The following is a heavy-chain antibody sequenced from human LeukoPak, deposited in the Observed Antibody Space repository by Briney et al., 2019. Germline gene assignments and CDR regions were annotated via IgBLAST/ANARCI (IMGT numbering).Heavy chain of an antibody. Sequence: PGGSLRLSCAASGFTVSSNYMSWVRQAPGKGLEWVTLISYDGSNKYYADSVKGRFTISRDNSKNTLYLQMNSLRAGDTAVYYCARDCTGGTCYDAFDIWGQGTMVTVSS. D-gene: IGHD2-15*01. CDR2: ISYDGSNK. CDR3: ARDCTGGTCYDAFDI. J-gene: IGHJ3*02. V-gene: IGHV3-30*03. CDR1: GFTVSSNY.